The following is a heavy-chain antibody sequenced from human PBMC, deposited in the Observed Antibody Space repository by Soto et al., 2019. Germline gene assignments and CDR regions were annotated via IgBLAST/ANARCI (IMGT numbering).Heavy chain of an antibody. J-gene: IGHJ4*02. Sequence: GGSLRLSCAASGFTFSSYAMHWVRQAPGKGLEWVAVISYDGSNKYYADSVKGRFTISRDNSKNTLYLQMNSLRAEDTAVYYCASILHDYGDYDGDYWGQGTLVTVSS. CDR1: GFTFSSYA. D-gene: IGHD4-17*01. CDR3: ASILHDYGDYDGDY. V-gene: IGHV3-30-3*01. CDR2: ISYDGSNK.